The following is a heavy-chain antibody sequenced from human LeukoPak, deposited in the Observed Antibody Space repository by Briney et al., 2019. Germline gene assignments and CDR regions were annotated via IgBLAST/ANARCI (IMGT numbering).Heavy chain of an antibody. J-gene: IGHJ6*03. CDR3: AREPILKAQGYYYYYMDV. CDR2: IKPKRPVT. CDR1: GYTFTDYY. V-gene: IGHV1-2*02. Sequence: ASVKVSCKASGYTFTDYYIHWVRQAPGQGLEGMGWIKPKRPVTNYAQKFQGRVTITRDKSNSTVFMELKRLTSDDTAVYYCAREPILKAQGYYYYYMDVWGKGTTVTISS.